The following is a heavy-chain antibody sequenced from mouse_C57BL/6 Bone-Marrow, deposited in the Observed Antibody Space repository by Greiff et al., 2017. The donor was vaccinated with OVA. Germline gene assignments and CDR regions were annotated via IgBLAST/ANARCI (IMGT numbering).Heavy chain of an antibody. D-gene: IGHD1-1*01. J-gene: IGHJ3*01. CDR2: INPSNGGT. Sequence: QVQLQQPGTELVKPGASVKLSCKASGYTFTSYWMHWVKQRPGQCLEWIGNINPSNGGTNYNEKFKSKATLTVDKSSSTAYMQLSSLTSEDSAVYYCAREDYGSPWFAYWGQGTLVTVSA. CDR1: GYTFTSYW. V-gene: IGHV1-53*01. CDR3: AREDYGSPWFAY.